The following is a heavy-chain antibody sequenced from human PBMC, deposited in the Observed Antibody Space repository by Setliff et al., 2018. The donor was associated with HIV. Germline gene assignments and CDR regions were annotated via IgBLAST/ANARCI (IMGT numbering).Heavy chain of an antibody. V-gene: IGHV4-31*03. CDR1: DDSISSGVYY. Sequence: SETLSLTCSVSDDSISSGVYYWSWVRQFPGKGLEWIGYIYYSGSAYYNPSLQNRIDISVDASTNQFSLKLTSATAADTAVYYCAMAVADRGVYYLDYWGQGTLVTVSS. CDR2: IYYSGSA. CDR3: AMAVADRGVYYLDY. J-gene: IGHJ4*01. D-gene: IGHD6-19*01.